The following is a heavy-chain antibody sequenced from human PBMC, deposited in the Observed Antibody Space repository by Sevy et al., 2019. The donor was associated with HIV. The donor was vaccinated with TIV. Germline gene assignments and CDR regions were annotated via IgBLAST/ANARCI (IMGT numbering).Heavy chain of an antibody. V-gene: IGHV3-11*01. CDR2: ISGSGSTM. CDR3: ARSLTQIRDAFEI. Sequence: GGSLRLSCAASGFTFSDYYMNWIRQAPGKGLEWVSYISGSGSTMYYADSVKGRFTISKDNAKNSLYLQMNSLRVEDTAVYYCARSLTQIRDAFEIWGQGTMVIVSS. CDR1: GFTFSDYY. J-gene: IGHJ3*02.